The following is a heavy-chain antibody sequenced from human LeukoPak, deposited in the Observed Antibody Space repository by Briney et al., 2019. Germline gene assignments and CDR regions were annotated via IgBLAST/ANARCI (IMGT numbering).Heavy chain of an antibody. V-gene: IGHV4-4*02. CDR3: ARVNINNWHSCDY. J-gene: IGHJ4*02. CDR1: GGSISSNNW. CDR2: IYHSGSP. Sequence: SGTLSLTCAVSGGSISSNNWWGWVRQPPGKGLEWIGEIYHSGSPNYNPSLKSRVTISVDKSRNHFSLNLSSVAAADTAVYYCARVNINNWHSCDYWGQGTLVTVSS. D-gene: IGHD1-1*01.